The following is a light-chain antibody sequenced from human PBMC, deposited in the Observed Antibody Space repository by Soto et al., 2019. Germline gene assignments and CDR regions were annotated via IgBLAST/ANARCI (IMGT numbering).Light chain of an antibody. Sequence: QSALTQPASVSGSPGQSITISCTGTSSDVGGYNYVSWYQQHPGKAPKLMLYEVSNRPSGVSIRFSGSKSGNTASLTIYGLQAEDEADYYCSSCASSNTVVFGTGTKLTVL. CDR1: SSDVGGYNY. CDR2: EVS. J-gene: IGLJ1*01. CDR3: SSCASSNTVV. V-gene: IGLV2-14*01.